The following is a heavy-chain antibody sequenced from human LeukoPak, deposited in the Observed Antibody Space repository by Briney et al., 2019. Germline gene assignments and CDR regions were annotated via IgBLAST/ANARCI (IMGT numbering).Heavy chain of an antibody. CDR3: ARVAYGSGPRCFDP. D-gene: IGHD3-10*01. V-gene: IGHV4-34*01. CDR2: IDQTGTT. CDR1: AGSFSGSY. Sequence: SETLSLTCAVYAGSFSGSYWSWIRQPPGQGLEWIGEIDQTGTTNYNPSLKSRVTTSIDPSNNQFSLKLSSVTAAYTAVYYCARVAYGSGPRCFDPWGQGNLVIVSS. J-gene: IGHJ5*02.